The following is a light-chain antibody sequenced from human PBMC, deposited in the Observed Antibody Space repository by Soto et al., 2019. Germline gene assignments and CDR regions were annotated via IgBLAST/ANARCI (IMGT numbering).Light chain of an antibody. CDR2: KAS. CDR3: HQYKNYWT. Sequence: DIQMTQSPSTLSASVGDRVTITCRASQSISSWLTWYQQKPRKAPKLLIYKASSLQSGVPSRFSGSGSGTEFTLTISSLQPDDFATYYCHQYKNYWTFGHGTKVDIK. V-gene: IGKV1-5*03. J-gene: IGKJ1*01. CDR1: QSISSW.